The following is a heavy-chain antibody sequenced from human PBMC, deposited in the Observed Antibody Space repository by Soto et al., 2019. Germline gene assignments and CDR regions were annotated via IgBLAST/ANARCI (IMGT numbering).Heavy chain of an antibody. CDR2: IYYSGST. CDR1: GGSISSYY. V-gene: IGHV4-59*01. Sequence: SISCTVYGGSISSYYWSWIRQPPGKGLEWIGYIYYSGSTNYNPSLKIRVTISVDTSKNQFSLKMSSVTAADTSVDYCARNWNVDAWDXWGQ. J-gene: IGHJ4*02. CDR3: ARNWNVDAWDX. D-gene: IGHD1-1*01.